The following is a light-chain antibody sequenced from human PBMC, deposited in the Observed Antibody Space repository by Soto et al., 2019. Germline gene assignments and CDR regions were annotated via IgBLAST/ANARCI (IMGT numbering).Light chain of an antibody. CDR2: AAS. CDR1: PSISSS. CDR3: PQRDRTPPT. J-gene: IGKJ1*01. Sequence: DIQMTQSPSSLSASVGARVTITCRASPSISSSLNWYQQKPGKAPKLLIYAASRLQSGVPSRFSGSGSGTDFTITISRPQPEDVATYYCPQRDRTPPTFGQGTKWEIK. V-gene: IGKV1-39*01.